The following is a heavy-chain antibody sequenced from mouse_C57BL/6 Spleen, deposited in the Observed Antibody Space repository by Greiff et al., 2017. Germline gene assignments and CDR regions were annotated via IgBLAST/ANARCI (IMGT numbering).Heavy chain of an antibody. CDR3: ARIGTDYYFDY. CDR1: GFTFSSYG. CDR2: ISSGGSYT. Sequence: EVHLVESGGDLVKPGGSLKLSCAASGFTFSSYGMSWVRQTPDKRLEWVATISSGGSYTYYPDSVKGRFTISRDNAKNTLYLQLSSLKSEDTAMYYCARIGTDYYFDYWGQGTTLTVSS. J-gene: IGHJ2*01. D-gene: IGHD4-1*01. V-gene: IGHV5-6*01.